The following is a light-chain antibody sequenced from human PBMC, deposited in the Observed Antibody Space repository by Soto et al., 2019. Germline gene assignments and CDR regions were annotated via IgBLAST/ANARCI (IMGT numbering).Light chain of an antibody. V-gene: IGKV3-15*01. CDR3: QQYNNWPPREIT. J-gene: IGKJ5*01. CDR2: GAS. Sequence: EIVMTQSPATLSVSPGERATLSGMASQSVSSNLAWYQQKPGQAPRLLIYGASTRATGIPARFSGSGSGTEFTLTISSLQSEDFAVYYCQQYNNWPPREITFGQGTRLEIK. CDR1: QSVSSN.